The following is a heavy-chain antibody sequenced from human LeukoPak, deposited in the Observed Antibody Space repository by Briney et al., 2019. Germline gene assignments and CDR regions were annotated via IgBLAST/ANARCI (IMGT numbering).Heavy chain of an antibody. V-gene: IGHV1-46*01. Sequence: ASVKVSCKASGYTFTSYYMHWVRQAPGQGLEWTGIINPSGGSTSYAQKFQGRVTMTRDMSTSTVYMELSSLRSEDTAVYYCARDFGFAVSLYYFDYWGQGTLVTVSS. D-gene: IGHD3-16*01. J-gene: IGHJ4*02. CDR1: GYTFTSYY. CDR2: INPSGGST. CDR3: ARDFGFAVSLYYFDY.